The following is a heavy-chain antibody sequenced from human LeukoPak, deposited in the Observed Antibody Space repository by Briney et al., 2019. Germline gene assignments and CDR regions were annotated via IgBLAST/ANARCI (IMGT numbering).Heavy chain of an antibody. D-gene: IGHD6-13*01. CDR2: ISSNGGST. V-gene: IGHV3-64*01. Sequence: GGSLRLSCAASGFTFSSYAMHWVRQAPEKGLEYVSAISSNGGSTYYANSVKGRFTISRDNSKNTLYLQMGSLRAEDMAVYYCARDHWGSSWYTTSGFDYWGQGTLVTVSS. CDR1: GFTFSSYA. J-gene: IGHJ4*02. CDR3: ARDHWGSSWYTTSGFDY.